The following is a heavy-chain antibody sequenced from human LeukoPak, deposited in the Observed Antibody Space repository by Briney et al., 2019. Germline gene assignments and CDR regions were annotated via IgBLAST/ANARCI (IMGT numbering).Heavy chain of an antibody. D-gene: IGHD3-3*01. V-gene: IGHV1-24*01. Sequence: ASVKVSCKVSGYTLTELSMHWVRQAPGKGLEWMGGFDPEDGETIYAQKFQGRVTMTEDTSTDTAYMELSSLRSEDTAVYYCATGYDFWGGKAFDYWGQGTLVTVSS. CDR2: FDPEDGET. CDR3: ATGYDFWGGKAFDY. J-gene: IGHJ4*02. CDR1: GYTLTELS.